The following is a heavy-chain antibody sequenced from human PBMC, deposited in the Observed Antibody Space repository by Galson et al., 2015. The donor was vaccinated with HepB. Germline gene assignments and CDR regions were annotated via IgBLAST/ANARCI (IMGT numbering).Heavy chain of an antibody. CDR2: TYYRSTWYN. D-gene: IGHD2-8*01. Sequence: CAISGDSVSSNNAAWNWIRQSPSRGLEWLGRTYYRSTWYNDYAVSVKSRITISADTSKNQFSLQLNSVTPEDSALYYCVRADCTNLSCSFDFWGQGTLVTVSS. CDR3: VRADCTNLSCSFDF. V-gene: IGHV6-1*01. CDR1: GDSVSSNNAA. J-gene: IGHJ4*02.